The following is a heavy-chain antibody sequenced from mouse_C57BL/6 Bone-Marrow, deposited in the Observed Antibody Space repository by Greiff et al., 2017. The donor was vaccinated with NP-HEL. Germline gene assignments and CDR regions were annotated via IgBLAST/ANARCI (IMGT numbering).Heavy chain of an antibody. CDR1: GYAFSSSW. V-gene: IGHV1-82*01. CDR3: ARVGTGSWFAY. Sequence: QVQLKESGPELVKPGASVKISCKASGYAFSSSWMNWVKQRPGKGLEWIGRIYPGDGDTNYNGKFKGKATLTADKSSSTAYMQLSSLTSEDSAVYFCARVGTGSWFAYWGQGTLVTVSA. J-gene: IGHJ3*01. CDR2: IYPGDGDT. D-gene: IGHD4-1*01.